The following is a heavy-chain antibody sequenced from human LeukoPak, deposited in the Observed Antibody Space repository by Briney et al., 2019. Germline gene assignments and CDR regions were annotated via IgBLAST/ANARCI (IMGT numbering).Heavy chain of an antibody. Sequence: GGSLRLSCAASGFTFSSYSMNWVRQAPGKGLEWVSSISSSSSYIYYADSVKGRFTISRDNAKNSLYPQMNSLRAEDTAVYYCARVHGYSGYDHYYYYGMDVWGQGTTVTVSS. CDR1: GFTFSSYS. CDR2: ISSSSSYI. D-gene: IGHD5-12*01. CDR3: ARVHGYSGYDHYYYYGMDV. V-gene: IGHV3-21*01. J-gene: IGHJ6*02.